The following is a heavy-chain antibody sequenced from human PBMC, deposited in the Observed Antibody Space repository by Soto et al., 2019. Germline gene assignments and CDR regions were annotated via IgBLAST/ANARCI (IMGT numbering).Heavy chain of an antibody. CDR1: GFTFSSYD. D-gene: IGHD3-16*02. J-gene: IGHJ6*02. V-gene: IGHV3-23*01. Sequence: EVQLLESGGGLVQPGGSLRLSCAASGFTFSSYDMSWVRQAPGKGLEWVSGISGSGGRTYYADSVKGRFTISRDNSKNTLYLQMNSLRAEDTAVYYCAKDITFGGVIGEYGMDVWGQGTTVTV. CDR3: AKDITFGGVIGEYGMDV. CDR2: ISGSGGRT.